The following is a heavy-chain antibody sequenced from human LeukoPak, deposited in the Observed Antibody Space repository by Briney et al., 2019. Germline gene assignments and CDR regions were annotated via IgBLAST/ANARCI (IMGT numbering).Heavy chain of an antibody. CDR1: GFTFSTYI. D-gene: IGHD1-1*01. V-gene: IGHV3-48*02. CDR3: ARGTATTGGYFQH. J-gene: IGHJ1*01. Sequence: GGSLRLSCVASGFTFSTYIMNWVRQAPAKGLEWVSYISSDSTTMNYADSVRGRFIISRDNAESSLFLQMNSLRDEDTAVYYCARGTATTGGYFQHCGPGTLVTVSS. CDR2: ISSDSTTM.